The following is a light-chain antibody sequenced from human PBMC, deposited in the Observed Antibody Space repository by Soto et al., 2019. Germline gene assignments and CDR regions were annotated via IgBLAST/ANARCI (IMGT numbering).Light chain of an antibody. J-gene: IGKJ2*01. Sequence: EIVLTQSPGTLSLSPGERATLSCRASQSVKSNYLAWYQQKPGQAPRLLIFGAANRATGIPDRFSGSGSGTDFTLTIGGLEPVDFAVYYGQRYGNSPPYTFGQGTKLEIK. V-gene: IGKV3-20*01. CDR3: QRYGNSPPYT. CDR1: QSVKSNY. CDR2: GAA.